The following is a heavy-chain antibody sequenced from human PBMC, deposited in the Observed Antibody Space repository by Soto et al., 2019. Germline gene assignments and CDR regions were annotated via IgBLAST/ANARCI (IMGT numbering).Heavy chain of an antibody. J-gene: IGHJ6*02. V-gene: IGHV2-70*11. CDR2: IDWDDDK. D-gene: IGHD5-12*01. CDR3: ARTERWLHLYGMDV. CDR1: GFSLSTSGMC. Sequence: SGPTLVNPTQTLTLTCTFSGFSLSTSGMCVSWIRQPPGKALEWLARIDWDDDKYYSTSLKTRLTISKDTSKNQVVLTMTNMDPVDTATYYCARTERWLHLYGMDVWGQGTTVTVSS.